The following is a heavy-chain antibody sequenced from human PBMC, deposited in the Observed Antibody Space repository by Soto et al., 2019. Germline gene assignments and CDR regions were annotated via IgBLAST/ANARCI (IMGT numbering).Heavy chain of an antibody. CDR3: AKDEVSRKYYGPSLDV. Sequence: ESGGGLVQPGRSLRLSCVVSGFTFSNYGMHWVRQAPGKGLEWVADIWYDGSGQRYAGSVQGRFTISRDNSKNTLYLQINSLRVEDTAVYYCAKDEVSRKYYGPSLDVWGQGTTVTVSS. V-gene: IGHV3-33*03. CDR2: IWYDGSGQ. D-gene: IGHD4-17*01. CDR1: GFTFSNYG. J-gene: IGHJ6*02.